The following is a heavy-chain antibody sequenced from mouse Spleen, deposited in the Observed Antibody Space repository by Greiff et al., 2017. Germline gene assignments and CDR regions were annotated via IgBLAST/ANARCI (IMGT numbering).Heavy chain of an antibody. D-gene: IGHD4-1*01. J-gene: IGHJ4*01. CDR1: GYTFTSYW. V-gene: IGHV1-53*01. CDR2: INPSNGGT. Sequence: QVHVKQPGTELVKPGASVKLSCKASGYTFTSYWMHWVKQRPGQGLEWIGNINPSNGGTNYNEKFKSKATLTVDKSSSTAYMQLSSLTSEDSAVYYCARSVTGTDAMDYWGQGTSVTVSS. CDR3: ARSVTGTDAMDY.